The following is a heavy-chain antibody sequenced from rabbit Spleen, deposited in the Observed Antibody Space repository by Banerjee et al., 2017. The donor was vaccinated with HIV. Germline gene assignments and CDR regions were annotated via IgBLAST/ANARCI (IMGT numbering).Heavy chain of an antibody. CDR1: GFSFSNSVD. J-gene: IGHJ6*01. Sequence: QEQLVESGGGLVQPGASLTLTCTASGFSFSNSVDMCWVRQAPGKGLEWTACIYTGNGKTYYASWAKGRFTISKTSSTTVTLRMTSLTVADTATYFCTRDTSSSFSSYGMDLWGQGTLVTVS. CDR3: TRDTSSSFSSYGMDL. D-gene: IGHD1-1*01. CDR2: IYTGNGKT. V-gene: IGHV1S45*01.